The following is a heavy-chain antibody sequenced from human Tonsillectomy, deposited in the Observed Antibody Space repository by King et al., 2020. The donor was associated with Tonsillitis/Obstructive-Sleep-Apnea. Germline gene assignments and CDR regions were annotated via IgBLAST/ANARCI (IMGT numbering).Heavy chain of an antibody. D-gene: IGHD5-12*01. CDR2: IDPSDSYT. CDR1: GYSFTNYW. Sequence: QLVQSGAEVKEPGESLRISCKGSGYSFTNYWINWVRQMPGKGLEWMGRIDPSDSYTSYSPSFQGHVTISADKSISIAYLQWSSLKASDTAMYYCARRRDIATYAMDVWGQGTTVTVSS. CDR3: ARRRDIATYAMDV. V-gene: IGHV5-10-1*01. J-gene: IGHJ6*02.